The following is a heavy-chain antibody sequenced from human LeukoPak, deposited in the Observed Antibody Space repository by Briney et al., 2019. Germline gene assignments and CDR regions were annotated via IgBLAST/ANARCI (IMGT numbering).Heavy chain of an antibody. CDR1: GGSISSYY. CDR2: IYYSGST. CDR3: ARLDSSGYGIFY. Sequence: SETLSLTCTVSGGSISSYYWSWLRQPPGKGLEWIGYIYYSGSTNYNPSLKSRVTISVDTSKNQFSLKLSSVTAADTAVYYCARLDSSGYGIFYWVQGTLVTVSS. J-gene: IGHJ4*02. D-gene: IGHD3-22*01. V-gene: IGHV4-59*01.